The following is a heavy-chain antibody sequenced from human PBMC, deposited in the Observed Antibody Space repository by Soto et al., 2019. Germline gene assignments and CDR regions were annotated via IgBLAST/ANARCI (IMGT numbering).Heavy chain of an antibody. CDR3: AKDRAGGAFDI. CDR1: GFTFSDYY. CDR2: ISPSGSTI. D-gene: IGHD3-16*01. V-gene: IGHV3-11*01. Sequence: QVQLVESGGGLVKPGGSLRLSCAASGFTFSDYYMNWIRQAPGKGLEWVSYISPSGSTIYYVDSVKGRFTISRDNTKNSLYLQMNSLRAEDTAVYYCAKDRAGGAFDIWGPGTMVTVSS. J-gene: IGHJ3*02.